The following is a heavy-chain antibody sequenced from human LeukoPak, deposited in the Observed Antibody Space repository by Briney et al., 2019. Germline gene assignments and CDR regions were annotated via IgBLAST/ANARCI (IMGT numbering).Heavy chain of an antibody. CDR2: TYYRSKWYN. Sequence: SQTLSLTCAISGDSVSSNSAAWNWIRQSPSRGLEWLGRTYYRSKWYNDYAVSVKSRITINPDTSKNQFSLQLNSVTPEDTAVYYCARDVDFWNGYSYYFDYWGQGTLVTVSS. CDR1: GDSVSSNSAA. V-gene: IGHV6-1*01. J-gene: IGHJ4*02. D-gene: IGHD3/OR15-3a*01. CDR3: ARDVDFWNGYSYYFDY.